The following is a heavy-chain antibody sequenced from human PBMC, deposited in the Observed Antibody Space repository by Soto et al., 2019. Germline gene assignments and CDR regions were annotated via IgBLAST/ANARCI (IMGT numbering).Heavy chain of an antibody. Sequence: GGSLRLSCAASGFTFSSYAMSWVRQAPGKGLEWVSAISGSGGSTYYADSVKGRFTISRDNSKNTLYLQMNSLRAEDTAVYYCAKDRVSDDYGDYWYYYYYGMDVWGQGTTVTVSS. V-gene: IGHV3-23*01. J-gene: IGHJ6*02. CDR3: AKDRVSDDYGDYWYYYYYGMDV. CDR1: GFTFSSYA. CDR2: ISGSGGST. D-gene: IGHD4-17*01.